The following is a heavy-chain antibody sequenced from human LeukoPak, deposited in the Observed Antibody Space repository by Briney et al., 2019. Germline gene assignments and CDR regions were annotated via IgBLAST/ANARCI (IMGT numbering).Heavy chain of an antibody. D-gene: IGHD2-2*01. CDR2: IYPGDSDT. CDR1: GYSFTSYW. CDR3: ARRQGCSSTSCPPDS. J-gene: IGHJ4*02. Sequence: GESLKISCRGSGYSFTSYWIGWGRQMPGKGLEWMGIIYPGDSDTRYSPSFQGQVTMSADKSINTAYLQWSRLKASDTAMYYCARRQGCSSTSCPPDSWGQGTLVTVSS. V-gene: IGHV5-51*01.